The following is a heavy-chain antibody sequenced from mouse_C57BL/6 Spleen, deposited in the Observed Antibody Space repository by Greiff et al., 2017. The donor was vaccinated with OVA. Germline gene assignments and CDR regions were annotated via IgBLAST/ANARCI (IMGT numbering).Heavy chain of an antibody. CDR2: IYPGDGDT. J-gene: IGHJ2*01. D-gene: IGHD2-4*01. CDR1: GYAFSSSW. CDR3: ARGRDEYDGRVDY. V-gene: IGHV1-82*01. Sequence: VKLMESGPELVKPGASVKISCKASGYAFSSSWMNWVKQRPGKGLEWIGRIYPGDGDTNYNGKFKGKATLTEDKSSSTAYMQLSSLTSEDSAVYLCARGRDEYDGRVDYWGQGTTLTVSS.